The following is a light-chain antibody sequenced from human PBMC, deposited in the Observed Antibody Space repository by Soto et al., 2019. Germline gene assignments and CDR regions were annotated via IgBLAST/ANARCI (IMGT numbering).Light chain of an antibody. CDR2: AAS. Sequence: DIQMTQSPSSLSASVGDRVTITCRASQSISSYLKWYQQKPGKASKLLIYAASSLESGVPSRLNGSGFGTDFTLTISSLQPEDFATYYSQQSYSTPWTFGQGTKVEIK. CDR3: QQSYSTPWT. J-gene: IGKJ1*01. V-gene: IGKV1-39*01. CDR1: QSISSY.